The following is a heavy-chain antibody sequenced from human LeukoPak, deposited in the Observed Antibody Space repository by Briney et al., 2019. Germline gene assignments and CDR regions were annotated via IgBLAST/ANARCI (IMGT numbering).Heavy chain of an antibody. CDR2: IYHSGST. J-gene: IGHJ4*02. CDR3: AREGPGTGLLYYFDY. D-gene: IGHD3-10*01. CDR1: GGSISSSNW. V-gene: IGHV4-4*02. Sequence: SETLSLTCAVSGGSISSSNWWSWVRQPPGKGLEWIGEIYHSGSTNYNPSLKSRVTISVDKSKNQFSLKLSSVTAADTAVYYCAREGPGTGLLYYFDYWGQGTLVTVSS.